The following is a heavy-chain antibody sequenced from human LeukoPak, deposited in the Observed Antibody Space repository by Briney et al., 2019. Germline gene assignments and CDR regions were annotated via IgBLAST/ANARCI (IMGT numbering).Heavy chain of an antibody. D-gene: IGHD2-2*01. J-gene: IGHJ6*02. Sequence: GGSLRLSCAASGFTFNGYTMNWVRQAPGKGLEWVSCITWSLSYISYADSVNGRFTISRDNAKNSLYLQMNSLRAEDTAVYYCARDFGRTSDWQPRLYYGMDVWGQGTTVTVSS. CDR2: ITWSLSYI. V-gene: IGHV3-21*01. CDR1: GFTFNGYT. CDR3: ARDFGRTSDWQPRLYYGMDV.